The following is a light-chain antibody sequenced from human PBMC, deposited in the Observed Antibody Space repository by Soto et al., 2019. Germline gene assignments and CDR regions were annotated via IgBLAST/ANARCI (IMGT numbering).Light chain of an antibody. J-gene: IGLJ2*01. Sequence: SYELTQPPSVSVSSGQTASIPCSGDKLGDKYARWYQQKPGQSPVLVIYHDTKRPSGIPERFSGSNSGNTATLTISGTQAMDQADYFCQAWDSSTAVFGGGTKLTVL. CDR2: HDT. CDR1: KLGDKY. V-gene: IGLV3-1*01. CDR3: QAWDSSTAV.